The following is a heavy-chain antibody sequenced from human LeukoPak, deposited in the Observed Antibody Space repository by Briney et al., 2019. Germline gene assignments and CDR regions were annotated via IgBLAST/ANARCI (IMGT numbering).Heavy chain of an antibody. CDR2: IYYSGRT. J-gene: IGHJ4*02. CDR3: ARGQKYRDGYTVTELGSGYFDY. V-gene: IGHV4-59*01. CDR1: SGSISSYY. D-gene: IGHD5-18*01. Sequence: SETLSLTCSVSSGSISSYYWSWIRQPPGKGLEWIGYIYYSGRTSYNPSLKSRVTISVDTSKNHFSLTLSSVTAADTAVYYCARGQKYRDGYTVTELGSGYFDYWGQGTLVTVSS.